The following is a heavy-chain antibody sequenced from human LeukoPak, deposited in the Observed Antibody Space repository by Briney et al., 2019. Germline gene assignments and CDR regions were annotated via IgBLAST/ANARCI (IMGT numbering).Heavy chain of an antibody. CDR3: ARADPGTYYYDSSGYYYPGSFDY. CDR2: ISAYNGNT. J-gene: IGHJ4*02. D-gene: IGHD3-22*01. V-gene: IGHV1-18*01. CDR1: GYTFTSYG. Sequence: ASVKVSCKASGYTFTSYGISWVRQAPGQGLEWMGWISAYNGNTNYAQKLQGRVTMTTDTSTSTAYMELRSLRSENTAVYYCARADPGTYYYDSSGYYYPGSFDYWGQGTLVTVSS.